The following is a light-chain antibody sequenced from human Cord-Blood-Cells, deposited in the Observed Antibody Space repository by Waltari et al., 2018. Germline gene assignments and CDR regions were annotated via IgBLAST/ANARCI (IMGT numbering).Light chain of an antibody. CDR2: GAS. Sequence: EIVMTQSPATLSVSPGERATLSCRASQSVSSNLAWYQQKPGQAPRLLIYGASTRATGIPARFSGSGYGTEFTLTISSLQSEDFAVDYCQQYNNWPPGTFGQGTKVEIK. V-gene: IGKV3-15*01. CDR3: QQYNNWPPGT. J-gene: IGKJ1*01. CDR1: QSVSSN.